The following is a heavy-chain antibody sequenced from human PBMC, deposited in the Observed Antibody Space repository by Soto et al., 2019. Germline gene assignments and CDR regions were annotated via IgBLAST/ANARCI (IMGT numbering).Heavy chain of an antibody. CDR2: IDYRGTI. CDR3: SRRAPEGFDP. V-gene: IGHV4-39*02. J-gene: IGHJ5*02. CDR1: GGSIATSSYF. Sequence: SETLSLTGTVSGGSIATSSYFWAWIRRPPGKGLEWIGSIDYRGTIYNNPSLKSRVTISVDTSKNHFSLKLDSVTAADTALYYCSRRAPEGFDPWGQGTLVTVSS.